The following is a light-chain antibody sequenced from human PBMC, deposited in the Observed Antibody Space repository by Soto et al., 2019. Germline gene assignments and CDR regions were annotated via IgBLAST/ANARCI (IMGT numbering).Light chain of an antibody. CDR3: QQYGSSPRT. Sequence: EIVLTQSPGTLSLSPGERPTLSWRASQSITNHYLAWYQQKPGQAPRLLLYGASSRATGIPDRFSGSGSGTEFALTISRLEPEDFAVYYCQQYGSSPRTFGQGTKVDI. V-gene: IGKV3-20*01. CDR2: GAS. J-gene: IGKJ1*01. CDR1: QSITNHY.